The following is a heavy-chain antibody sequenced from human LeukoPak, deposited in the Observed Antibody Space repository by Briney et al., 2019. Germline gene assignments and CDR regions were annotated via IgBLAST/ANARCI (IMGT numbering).Heavy chain of an antibody. CDR1: GDSISSSTYY. V-gene: IGHV4-39*07. Sequence: PSETLSLTCTVSGDSISSSTYYWGWIRQPPGKGLEWIGSIYYSGSTYYNPSLKSRVTISVDKSKNQFSLKLSSVTAADTAVYYCAREFLEWSPPYYYGMDVWGQGTTVTVSS. CDR2: IYYSGST. D-gene: IGHD3-3*01. CDR3: AREFLEWSPPYYYGMDV. J-gene: IGHJ6*02.